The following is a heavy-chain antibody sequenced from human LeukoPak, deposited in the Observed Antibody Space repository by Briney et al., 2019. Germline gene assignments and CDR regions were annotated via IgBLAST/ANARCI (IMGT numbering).Heavy chain of an antibody. CDR1: GDSISGYS. CDR3: ARALTARPGAEFGY. Sequence: SETLSLTCTVSGDSISGYSWSWIRQPPGRGLEWIGYFYYSGSTDYSPSLKSRVTISVDTSKNQLSLKLTSVTAADTAVYYCARALTARPGAEFGYWGQGTLVTVSS. J-gene: IGHJ4*02. V-gene: IGHV4-59*08. D-gene: IGHD6-6*01. CDR2: FYYSGST.